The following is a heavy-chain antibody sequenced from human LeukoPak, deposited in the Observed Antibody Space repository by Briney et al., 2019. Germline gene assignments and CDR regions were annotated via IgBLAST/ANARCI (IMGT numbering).Heavy chain of an antibody. CDR1: GGSISSAGYY. Sequence: TLCFTGTVSGGSISSAGYYWSCIRQHPGKGLEWIGYIYYSGSTYYNPSLKSRVTISVDTSKNQFSLKLSSVTAADTAVYYCARWYSSGWAFDYWGEGTLASVSS. D-gene: IGHD6-19*01. CDR3: ARWYSSGWAFDY. J-gene: IGHJ4*01. V-gene: IGHV4-31*03. CDR2: IYYSGST.